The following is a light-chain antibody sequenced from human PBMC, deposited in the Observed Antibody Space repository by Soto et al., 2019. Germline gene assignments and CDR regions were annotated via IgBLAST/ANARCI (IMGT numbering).Light chain of an antibody. CDR3: CSYAGSSTWV. CDR2: EGS. Sequence: QSALTQPASVSGSPGQSITISCTGTSSDVGSYNLVSWYQHHPGKAPKLMIYEGSKRPSGVCNRFSGSKSGNTASLTISGLQAEDGSDYYCCSYAGSSTWVFGGGTKLTVL. V-gene: IGLV2-23*01. CDR1: SSDVGSYNL. J-gene: IGLJ3*02.